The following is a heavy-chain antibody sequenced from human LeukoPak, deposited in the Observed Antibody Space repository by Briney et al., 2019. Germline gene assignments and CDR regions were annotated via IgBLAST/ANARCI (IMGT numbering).Heavy chain of an antibody. J-gene: IGHJ4*02. CDR1: GYSFTSYW. CDR2: IYPGDSDT. D-gene: IGHD3-22*01. V-gene: IGHV5-51*01. CDR3: ARVKDYYDSSGYYGY. Sequence: GESLKISCKGSGYSFTSYWIGWVRQMPGKGLEWMGIIYPGDSDTRYSPSFQGQVTISADKSISTAYLQWSSLKASDTAMYYCARVKDYYDSSGYYGYWGQGTLVTVSS.